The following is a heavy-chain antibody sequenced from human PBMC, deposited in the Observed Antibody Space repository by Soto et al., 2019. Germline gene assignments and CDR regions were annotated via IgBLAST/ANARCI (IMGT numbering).Heavy chain of an antibody. V-gene: IGHV4-34*01. Sequence: TSETLSLTCAVYGGSFSGYYWSWIRQPPGKGLEWIGEINHSGSTNYNPSLKSRVTISVDTSKNPFSLKLRSVTAADTAVYYCARRPVVPATLTAQDIGSYYMDVWGKGTTVTVSS. CDR2: INHSGST. D-gene: IGHD2-2*01. CDR1: GGSFSGYY. CDR3: ARRPVVPATLTAQDIGSYYMDV. J-gene: IGHJ6*03.